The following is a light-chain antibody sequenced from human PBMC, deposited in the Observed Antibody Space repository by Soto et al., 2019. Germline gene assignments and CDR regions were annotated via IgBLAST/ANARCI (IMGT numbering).Light chain of an antibody. J-gene: IGLJ1*01. CDR2: TNN. CDR1: SSNLGSSN. Sequence: QAVVTQPPSASGTPGQRVTISCSGSSSNLGSSNVDWYQQLPGTAPKLVIHTNNQRPSGVPDRFSGSKSGTSASLAISGLQSGDEADYYCAAWDDSLDGYVFGTGTKLTVL. V-gene: IGLV1-44*01. CDR3: AAWDDSLDGYV.